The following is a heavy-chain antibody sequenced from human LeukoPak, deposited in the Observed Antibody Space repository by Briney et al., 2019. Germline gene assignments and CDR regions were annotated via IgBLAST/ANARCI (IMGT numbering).Heavy chain of an antibody. CDR1: GFTFSDYS. Sequence: GGSLRLSCAASGFTFSDYSMNWVRQAPGKGLEWISYIGIDSGNTNYADSVKGRFTISGDSSKNTLSLQMNSLRAEDTAVYYCAKESSGSYYPIDYWGQGTLVTVSS. CDR2: IGIDSGNT. J-gene: IGHJ4*02. CDR3: AKESSGSYYPIDY. D-gene: IGHD1-26*01. V-gene: IGHV3-48*01.